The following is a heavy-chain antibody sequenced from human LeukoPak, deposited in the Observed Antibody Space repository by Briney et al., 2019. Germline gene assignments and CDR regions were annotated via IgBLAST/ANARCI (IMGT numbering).Heavy chain of an antibody. V-gene: IGHV5-10-1*01. D-gene: IGHD2-2*01. Sequence: GESLKISCKGSGYSFTSYWISWVRQMPGEGLEWMGRIDPTDSYTDYSPSFQGHVTISSDKSISTAYLQWSSLRASDTAIYYCARDSSSTRYGMDVWGQGTTVTVSS. CDR2: IDPTDSYT. CDR1: GYSFTSYW. CDR3: ARDSSSTRYGMDV. J-gene: IGHJ6*02.